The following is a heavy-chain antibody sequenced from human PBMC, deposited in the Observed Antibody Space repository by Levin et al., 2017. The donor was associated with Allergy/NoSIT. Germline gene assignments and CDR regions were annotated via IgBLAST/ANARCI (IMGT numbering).Heavy chain of an antibody. D-gene: IGHD6-19*01. J-gene: IGHJ1*01. CDR1: GGTFNSYA. Sequence: KISCKASGGTFNSYAISWVRQAPGQGLEWMGRIIPILGIANYAQKFQGRVTITADKSTSTVYMELSSLRSEDTAVYYCARAGIAVAGTLDYFQHWGQGTLVTVSS. CDR3: ARAGIAVAGTLDYFQH. V-gene: IGHV1-69*04. CDR2: IIPILGIA.